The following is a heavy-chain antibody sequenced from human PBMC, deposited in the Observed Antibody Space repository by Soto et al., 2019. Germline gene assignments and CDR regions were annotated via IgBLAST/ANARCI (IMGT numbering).Heavy chain of an antibody. J-gene: IGHJ5*02. CDR2: IYYSGST. CDR1: GGSISSGGYY. V-gene: IGHV4-31*03. Sequence: SETLSLTCTVSGGSISSGGYYWSWIRQHPGKGLEWIGYIYYSGSTYYNPSLKSRVTISVDTSKNQFSQKLSSVTAADTAVYYCARSPLDYDILTGYYPHWFDPWGQGTLVTVSS. CDR3: ARSPLDYDILTGYYPHWFDP. D-gene: IGHD3-9*01.